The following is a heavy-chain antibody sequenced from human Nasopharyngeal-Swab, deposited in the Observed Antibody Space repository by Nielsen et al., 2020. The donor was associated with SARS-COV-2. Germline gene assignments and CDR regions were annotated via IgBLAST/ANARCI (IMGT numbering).Heavy chain of an antibody. CDR2: LYNSGSI. CDR3: ARGSCSGGSCSPYTWFDP. J-gene: IGHJ5*02. CDR1: GGSISSYY. D-gene: IGHD2-15*01. Sequence: SETLSLTCTVSGGSISSYYWSWIRQSPGKGLEWIGYLYNSGSIKYNPSLKRRVTISVDTSKNQFSLNLRSVTAADTAVYYCARGSCSGGSCSPYTWFDPWGQGTLVTVSS. V-gene: IGHV4-59*13.